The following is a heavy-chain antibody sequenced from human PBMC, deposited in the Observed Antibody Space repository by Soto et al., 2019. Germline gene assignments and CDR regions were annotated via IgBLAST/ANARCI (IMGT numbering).Heavy chain of an antibody. CDR1: GYPFSGYY. CDR2: INPQTGGT. CDR3: ARERYQVISDGMDV. Sequence: GXTVKVSCKASGYPFSGYYIHWVREAPGQGLEWMGWINPQTGGTSYAQKFQGRVTLSRDTSINTAYLELSRLRFDDAAVYFCARERYQVISDGMDVWGQRTTVTVSS. V-gene: IGHV1-2*02. D-gene: IGHD2-2*01. J-gene: IGHJ6*02.